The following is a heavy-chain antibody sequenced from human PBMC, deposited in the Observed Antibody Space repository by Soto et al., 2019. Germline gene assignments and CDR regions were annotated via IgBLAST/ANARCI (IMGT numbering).Heavy chain of an antibody. CDR3: VKGEYYYDSSGYYPFDY. V-gene: IGHV3-64D*06. Sequence: PGGSLRHSFSASGFTFSSYAMHWVRQAPGKGLEYVSSISTNGGSTHYADSVKGRFTISRDNSKNTQYLQMSSLRADDTAVYYCVKGEYYYDSSGYYPFDYWGQGT. CDR1: GFTFSSYA. CDR2: ISTNGGST. D-gene: IGHD3-22*01. J-gene: IGHJ4*02.